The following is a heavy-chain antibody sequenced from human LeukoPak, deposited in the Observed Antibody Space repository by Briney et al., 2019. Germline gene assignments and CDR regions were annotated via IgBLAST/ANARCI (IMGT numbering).Heavy chain of an antibody. Sequence: GGSLRLSCAASGLTFSSYAMHWVRQAPGKGLEWVAVISYDGSNKYYADSVKGRFTISRDNSKNTLYLQMNSLRAEDTAVYYCARAKTASYDFWSGYNAPTLYYYYYMDVWGKGTTVTVSS. CDR1: GLTFSSYA. D-gene: IGHD3-3*01. CDR3: ARAKTASYDFWSGYNAPTLYYYYYMDV. V-gene: IGHV3-30*04. J-gene: IGHJ6*03. CDR2: ISYDGSNK.